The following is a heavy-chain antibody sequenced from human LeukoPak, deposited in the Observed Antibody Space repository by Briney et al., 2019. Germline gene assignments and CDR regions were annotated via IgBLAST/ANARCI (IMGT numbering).Heavy chain of an antibody. V-gene: IGHV5-51*01. CDR3: ARLSVIAADGTHYFDY. CDR1: GYSFTNYW. Sequence: GESLKISCKGSGYSFTNYWIGWVRQMAGKGLEWMGIIYPGDSDSRNSPSFQAQVSISADKSINTAYLQWSSLKASDTAMYYCARLSVIAADGTHYFDYWGQGTLVTVSS. D-gene: IGHD6-13*01. J-gene: IGHJ4*02. CDR2: IYPGDSDS.